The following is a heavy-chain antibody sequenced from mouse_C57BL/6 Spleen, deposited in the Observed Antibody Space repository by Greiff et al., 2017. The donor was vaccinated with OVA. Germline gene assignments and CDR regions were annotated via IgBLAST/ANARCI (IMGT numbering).Heavy chain of an antibody. D-gene: IGHD4-1*01. CDR2: IYPGDGDT. J-gene: IGHJ3*01. V-gene: IGHV1-80*01. CDR3: ARSQTGTWTWFAY. Sequence: VKLMESGAELVKPGASVKISCKASGYAFSSYWMNWVKQRPGKGLEWIGQIYPGDGDTNYNGKFKGKATLTADKSSSTAYMQLSSLTSEDSAVYFCARSQTGTWTWFAYWGQGTLVTVSA. CDR1: GYAFSSYW.